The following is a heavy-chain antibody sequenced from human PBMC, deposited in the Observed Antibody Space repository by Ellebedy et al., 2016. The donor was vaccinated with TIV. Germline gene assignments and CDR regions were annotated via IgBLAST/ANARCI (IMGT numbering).Heavy chain of an antibody. V-gene: IGHV3-23*01. D-gene: IGHD6-19*01. Sequence: GESLKISCAASGFTFSSYAMSWVRQAPGKGLEWVSSISGNGGTTDYADSVKGRFTISRDNSNNSLYLQMNSLRAEDTAVYYCAKGTQWLGRTCFDYWGQGTLVTVSS. CDR2: ISGNGGTT. CDR3: AKGTQWLGRTCFDY. CDR1: GFTFSSYA. J-gene: IGHJ4*02.